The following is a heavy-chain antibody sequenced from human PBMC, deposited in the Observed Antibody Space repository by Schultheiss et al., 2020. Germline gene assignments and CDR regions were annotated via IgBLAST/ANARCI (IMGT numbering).Heavy chain of an antibody. Sequence: SQTLSLTCAVSGGSITSGGNYWSWIRQPAGKGLEWIGRIYTSGSTNYNPSLKSRVTISVDTSKNQFSLKLSSVTAADTAVYYCARHLEAFHENWFDPWGQGTLVTVSS. CDR2: IYTSGST. J-gene: IGHJ5*02. D-gene: IGHD3-3*01. CDR3: ARHLEAFHENWFDP. CDR1: GGSITSGGNY. V-gene: IGHV4-61*02.